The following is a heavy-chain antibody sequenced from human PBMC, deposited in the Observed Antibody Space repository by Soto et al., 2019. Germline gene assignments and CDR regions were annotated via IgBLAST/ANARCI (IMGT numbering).Heavy chain of an antibody. Sequence: PGGSLRLSCAASGFTVSSNYMSWVRQAPGKGLEWVSSVSKSDYTYYSDSVQGRFTISRDNAKNSVSLQMNTLRVEDTAVYYCAREDSIIIPAVSDFWGQGTLVTVSS. V-gene: IGHV3-53*01. CDR2: VSKSDYT. D-gene: IGHD2-2*01. CDR3: AREDSIIIPAVSDF. CDR1: GFTVSSNY. J-gene: IGHJ4*02.